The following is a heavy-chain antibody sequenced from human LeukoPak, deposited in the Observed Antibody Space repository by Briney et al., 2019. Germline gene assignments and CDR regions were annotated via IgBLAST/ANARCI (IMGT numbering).Heavy chain of an antibody. Sequence: GSLRLSCAAAGFTFTSYAMTWLRQAPGKGLEWIGYIYYSGSTNYNPSLKSRVTISVDTSKNQFSLKLSSVTAADTAVYYCAREGYSYGYYFDYWGQGTLVTVSS. CDR1: GFTFTSYA. CDR3: AREGYSYGYYFDY. CDR2: IYYSGST. V-gene: IGHV4-59*01. J-gene: IGHJ4*02. D-gene: IGHD5-18*01.